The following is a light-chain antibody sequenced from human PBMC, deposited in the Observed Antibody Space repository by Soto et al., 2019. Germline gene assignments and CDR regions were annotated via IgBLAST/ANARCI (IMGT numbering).Light chain of an antibody. CDR1: SSDVGTYNL. CDR2: EGT. Sequence: SALTXPASVSGSPGQSITISCTGTSSDVGTYNLVSWYQQHPGKAPKLMVYEGTKRPSGVSNRFSGSKSGNTASLTISGLQAEDEADYYCCSYVGSSTYVFGTGTKVTVL. CDR3: CSYVGSSTYV. V-gene: IGLV2-23*01. J-gene: IGLJ1*01.